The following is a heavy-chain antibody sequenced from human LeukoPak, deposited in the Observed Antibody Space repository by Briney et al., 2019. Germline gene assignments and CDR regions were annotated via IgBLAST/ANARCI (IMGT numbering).Heavy chain of an antibody. D-gene: IGHD5-12*01. J-gene: IGHJ3*02. CDR2: IYYSGST. CDR3: ARPSTIIYSGYDPRGEYAFDI. Sequence: SETLSLTCTVSGGSISSYYWSWIRQPPGKGLEWIGYIYYSGSTNYNPSLKSRVTISVDTSKNQFSLKLSSVTAADTAMYYCARPSTIIYSGYDPRGEYAFDIWGQGTMVTVSS. CDR1: GGSISSYY. V-gene: IGHV4-59*01.